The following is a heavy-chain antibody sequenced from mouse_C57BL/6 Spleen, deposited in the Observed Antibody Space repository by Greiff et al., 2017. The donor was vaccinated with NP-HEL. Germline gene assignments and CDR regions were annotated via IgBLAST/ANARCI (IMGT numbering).Heavy chain of an antibody. V-gene: IGHV3-6*01. Sequence: EVKLVESGPGLVKPSQSLSLTCSVTGYSITSGYYWNWIRQFPGNKLEWMGYISYDGSNNYNPSLKNRISITRDTSKNQFFLTLNSVTTEDTATYYCARVATVVAREDYWGQGTSVTVSS. D-gene: IGHD1-1*01. CDR1: GYSITSGYY. CDR3: ARVATVVAREDY. J-gene: IGHJ4*01. CDR2: ISYDGSN.